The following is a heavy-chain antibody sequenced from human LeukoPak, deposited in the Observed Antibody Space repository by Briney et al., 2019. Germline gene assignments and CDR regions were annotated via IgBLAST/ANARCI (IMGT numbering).Heavy chain of an antibody. J-gene: IGHJ4*02. Sequence: AGGSLRLSCAASGFTFNYHSMNWVRQAPGKGLEWISYISSVGNTIFYADSVKGRFTISRDNAQDSLYLQMNSLRPEDTAVYYCVRDRGAYYYETGYWGQGTLVTVSS. D-gene: IGHD3-22*01. CDR1: GFTFNYHS. CDR2: ISSVGNTI. CDR3: VRDRGAYYYETGY. V-gene: IGHV3-48*01.